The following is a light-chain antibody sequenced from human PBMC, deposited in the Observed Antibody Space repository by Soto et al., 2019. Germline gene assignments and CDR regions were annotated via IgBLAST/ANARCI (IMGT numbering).Light chain of an antibody. Sequence: EIVLTQSPATLSLSPGERATLSCRASQSVSSYLAWYQQKPGQAPRLLIYDASNRATGIPGRFSGSGSGTEFTLTISSLQSEDCAVYYCQQYNNWPRTFGQGTKVDIK. CDR1: QSVSSY. J-gene: IGKJ1*01. CDR3: QQYNNWPRT. CDR2: DAS. V-gene: IGKV3-11*01.